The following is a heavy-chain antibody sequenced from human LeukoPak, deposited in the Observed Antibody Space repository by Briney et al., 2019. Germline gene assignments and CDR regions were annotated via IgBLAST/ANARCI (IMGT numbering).Heavy chain of an antibody. CDR1: GGSISSYY. CDR2: IYYSGST. Sequence: SETLSLTCTVSGGSISSYYWSWIRQPPGKGLEWIGYIYYSGSTNYNPSLKSRVTISVDTSKNQFSLKLSSVTAADTAVYYCAAGFYGSGSYHYWGQGTLVTVSS. V-gene: IGHV4-59*01. D-gene: IGHD3-10*01. CDR3: AAGFYGSGSYHY. J-gene: IGHJ4*02.